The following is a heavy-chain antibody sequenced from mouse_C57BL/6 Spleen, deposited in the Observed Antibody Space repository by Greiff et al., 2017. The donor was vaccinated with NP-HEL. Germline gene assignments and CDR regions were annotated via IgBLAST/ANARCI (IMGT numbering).Heavy chain of an antibody. CDR1: GYTFTSYW. CDR3: ARWADRNYVYYAMDY. CDR2: IHPNSGST. D-gene: IGHD2-5*01. J-gene: IGHJ4*01. V-gene: IGHV1-64*01. Sequence: QVQLQQPGAELVKPGASVKLSCKASGYTFTSYWMHWVKQRPGQGLEWIGMIHPNSGSTNYNAKFKSKATLTVDKSSSPASMQLSNLTSEDSAVYYGARWADRNYVYYAMDYWGQGTSVTVSS.